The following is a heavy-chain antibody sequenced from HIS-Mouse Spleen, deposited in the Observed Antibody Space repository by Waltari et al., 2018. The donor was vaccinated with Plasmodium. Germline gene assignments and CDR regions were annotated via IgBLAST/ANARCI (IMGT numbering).Heavy chain of an antibody. CDR1: GYTLTGYY. J-gene: IGHJ4*02. D-gene: IGHD6-6*01. V-gene: IGHV1-2*02. CDR2: IKPIRRGT. CDR3: ATKGGSSSDY. Sequence: QVQLVQSGAEVKKPGASVKVSCKASGYTLTGYYMPWVRQAPGQGLAWMGWIKPIRRGTNYAQKFQGRVTMTRDTSISSAYLELSRLRSDDTAVYYCATKGGSSSDYWGQGTLVTVSS.